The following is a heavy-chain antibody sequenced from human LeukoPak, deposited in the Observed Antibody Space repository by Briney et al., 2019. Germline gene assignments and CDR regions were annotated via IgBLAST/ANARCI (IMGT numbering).Heavy chain of an antibody. CDR3: AKDLWVTYGSGSYYFDY. V-gene: IGHV3-30*18. J-gene: IGHJ4*02. Sequence: PGASVRLSCTASGFTFSSYGMHWVRQAPGKGLEWVAVIYHNGSNKFYADSVKGRFTISRDNSKNTLYLQMNSLRAEDTAVYYCAKDLWVTYGSGSYYFDYWGQGTLVTVSA. D-gene: IGHD3-10*01. CDR1: GFTFSSYG. CDR2: IYHNGSNK.